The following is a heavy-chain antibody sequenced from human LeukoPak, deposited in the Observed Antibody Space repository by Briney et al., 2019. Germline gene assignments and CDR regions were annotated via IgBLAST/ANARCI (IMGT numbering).Heavy chain of an antibody. D-gene: IGHD3-16*01. CDR2: INPNSGGT. CDR3: AKGGITFGGAYYMDV. V-gene: IGHV1-2*02. J-gene: IGHJ6*03. CDR1: GYTLTDYY. Sequence: GASVKVSCKASGYTLTDYYIHWVRQAPGQGLEWMGWINPNSGGTNYAQKFQGRVTMTRDTSISTAYMELSRLRSDDTAVYYCAKGGITFGGAYYMDVWGKGTTVTVSS.